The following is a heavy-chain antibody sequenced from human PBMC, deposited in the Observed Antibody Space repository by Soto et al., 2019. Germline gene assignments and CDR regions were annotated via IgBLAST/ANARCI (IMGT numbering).Heavy chain of an antibody. CDR2: IYYSGST. J-gene: IGHJ4*02. CDR1: GGSISSYY. V-gene: IGHV4-59*01. CDR3: ARIRFLEWLSPGPIDY. D-gene: IGHD3-3*01. Sequence: PSETLSLTCTVSGGSISSYYWSWIRQPPGKGLEWIGYIYYSGSTNYNPSLKSRVTISVDTSKNQFSLKLSSVTAADTAVYYCARIRFLEWLSPGPIDYWGQGTLVTVSS.